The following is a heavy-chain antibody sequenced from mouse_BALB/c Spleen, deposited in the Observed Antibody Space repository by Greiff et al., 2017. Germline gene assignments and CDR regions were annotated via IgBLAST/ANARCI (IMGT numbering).Heavy chain of an antibody. J-gene: IGHJ2*01. CDR3: ARGDYGSPFDY. D-gene: IGHD1-1*01. CDR1: GFTFSSFG. CDR2: ISSGSSTI. Sequence: EVKLVESGGGLVQPGGSRKLSCAASGFTFSSFGMHWVRQAPEKGLEWVAYISSGSSTIYYADTVKGRFTISRDNPKNTLFLQMTSLRSEDTAMYYCARGDYGSPFDYWGQGTTLTVSS. V-gene: IGHV5-17*02.